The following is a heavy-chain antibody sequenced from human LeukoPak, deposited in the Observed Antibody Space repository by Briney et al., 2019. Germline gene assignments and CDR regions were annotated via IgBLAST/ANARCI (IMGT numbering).Heavy chain of an antibody. CDR1: GYTFNTYA. J-gene: IGHJ3*02. CDR2: INAGNGNT. D-gene: IGHD5-12*01. Sequence: ASVKVSCKASGYTFNTYAIHWVRQAPGQRPEWMGWINAGNGNTKSSQKFQVRVTLTRDKSASTAYMELSSLTSERTAVYYCARAQAAYDYAAFDIRGQRTVLLVSP. V-gene: IGHV1-3*01. CDR3: ARAQAAYDYAAFDI.